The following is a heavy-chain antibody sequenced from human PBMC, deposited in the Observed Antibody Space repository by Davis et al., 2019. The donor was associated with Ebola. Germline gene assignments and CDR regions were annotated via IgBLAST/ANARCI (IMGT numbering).Heavy chain of an antibody. CDR3: ARDVVTPDYYDSSGYYYYYYGMDV. J-gene: IGHJ6*02. Sequence: SVKVSCKASGGTFSSYAISWVRQAPGQGLEWMGGIIPIFGTANYAQKFQGRVTITADESTSTAYMELSSLRSEDTAVYYCARDVVTPDYYDSSGYYYYYYGMDVWGQGTTVTVSS. CDR2: IIPIFGTA. V-gene: IGHV1-69*13. CDR1: GGTFSSYA. D-gene: IGHD3-22*01.